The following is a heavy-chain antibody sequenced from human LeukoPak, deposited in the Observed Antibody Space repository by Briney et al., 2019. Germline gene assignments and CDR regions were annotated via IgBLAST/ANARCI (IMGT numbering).Heavy chain of an antibody. V-gene: IGHV1-69*05. CDR3: ARLIWNYYDSSGYYYFDY. D-gene: IGHD3-22*01. CDR2: IIPIFGTA. J-gene: IGHJ4*02. Sequence: SVKVSCXASGGTFSSYAISWVRLAPGQGLEWMGGIIPIFGTANYAQKFQGRVTITTDESTSTAYMELSSLRSEDTAVYYCARLIWNYYDSSGYYYFDYWGQGTLVTVSS. CDR1: GGTFSSYA.